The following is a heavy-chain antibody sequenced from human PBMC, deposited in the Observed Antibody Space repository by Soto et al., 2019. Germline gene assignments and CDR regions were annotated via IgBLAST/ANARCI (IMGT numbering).Heavy chain of an antibody. J-gene: IGHJ4*02. CDR1: GFTFSSYA. Sequence: GGSLRLSCAASGFTFSSYAMHWVRQAPGKGLEWVAVISYDGSNKYYADSVKGRFTISRDNSKNTLYLQMNSLRAEDTAVYYCAKDSPYYDILTDPSYYFDYWGQGTLVTVSS. CDR3: AKDSPYYDILTDPSYYFDY. D-gene: IGHD3-9*01. V-gene: IGHV3-30-3*01. CDR2: ISYDGSNK.